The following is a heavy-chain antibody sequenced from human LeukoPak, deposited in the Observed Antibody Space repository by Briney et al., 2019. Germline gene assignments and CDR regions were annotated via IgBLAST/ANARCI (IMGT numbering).Heavy chain of an antibody. CDR1: GGSFSGYY. J-gene: IGHJ3*02. D-gene: IGHD3-10*01. CDR3: ARGIRGPRRVAFDI. V-gene: IGHV4-34*01. Sequence: PSETLSLTCAVYGGSFSGYYWSWIRQPPGKGLEWIGEINHSGSTNYNPSLKSRVTISVDTSKNQFSLKLSSVTAADTAVYYCARGIRGPRRVAFDIWGQGTMVTVSS. CDR2: INHSGST.